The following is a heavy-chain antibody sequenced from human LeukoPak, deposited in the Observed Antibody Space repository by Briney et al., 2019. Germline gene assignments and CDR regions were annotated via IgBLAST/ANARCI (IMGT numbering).Heavy chain of an antibody. V-gene: IGHV3-7*03. CDR1: GFTFSSYW. CDR2: IKQDGSQT. D-gene: IGHD1-26*01. Sequence: GGSLRLSCAASGFTFSSYWMSWVRQAPGKGLEWVANIKQDGSQTYYVDSVKGRFTISRDNAKNSLYLQMNSLRAEDTAVYYCAKGVGARGHYYMDVWGKGTTVTISS. CDR3: AKGVGARGHYYMDV. J-gene: IGHJ6*03.